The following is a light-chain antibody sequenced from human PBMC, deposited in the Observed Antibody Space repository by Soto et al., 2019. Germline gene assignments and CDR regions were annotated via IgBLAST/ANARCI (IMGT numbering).Light chain of an antibody. Sequence: EIVLTQSPGTLSLSPGERATLSCRASQSVRSSYLAWYQQKPGQAPSLLIYGASSRATGIPDRFSGSGSGTDFTLTIDRLEPEDFAVYYCQHYGTSPGFTFGPGTKLDIK. CDR1: QSVRSSY. CDR3: QHYGTSPGFT. V-gene: IGKV3-20*01. CDR2: GAS. J-gene: IGKJ3*01.